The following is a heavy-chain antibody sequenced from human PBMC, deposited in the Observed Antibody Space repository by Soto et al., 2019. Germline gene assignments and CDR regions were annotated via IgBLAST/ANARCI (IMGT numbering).Heavy chain of an antibody. V-gene: IGHV4-39*01. D-gene: IGHD5-12*01. Sequence: SETLSLTCTVSGGSISSSSYYWGWIRQPPGKGLEWIGSIDFSGSIYYNSSLQSRVTISVDRSKNQFSVNLSSATAADTAVYYCARPRSGLRHDAFDIWGQGTMVTVSS. CDR3: ARPRSGLRHDAFDI. J-gene: IGHJ3*02. CDR1: GGSISSSSYY. CDR2: IDFSGSI.